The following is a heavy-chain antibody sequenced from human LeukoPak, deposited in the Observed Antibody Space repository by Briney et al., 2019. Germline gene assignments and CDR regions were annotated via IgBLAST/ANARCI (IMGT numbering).Heavy chain of an antibody. D-gene: IGHD3-10*01. V-gene: IGHV4-59*08. CDR1: GGSISSYY. J-gene: IGHJ4*02. Sequence: SETLSLTCTASGGSISSYYWSWIRQPPGEGLEWIGYIHYSGSTNYNPSLKSRVTISLDTSKNQFSLKLITVTAADTAVYYCARQYGSGSCVLDYWGQGTLVTVSS. CDR2: IHYSGST. CDR3: ARQYGSGSCVLDY.